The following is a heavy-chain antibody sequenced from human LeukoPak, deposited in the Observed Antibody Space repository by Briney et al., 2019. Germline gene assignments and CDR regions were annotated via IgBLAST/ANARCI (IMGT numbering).Heavy chain of an antibody. J-gene: IGHJ6*02. Sequence: GGPLRLSCAASGFTFSSYWMHWVRQAPGKGLVWVSRINSDGSSTSYADSVKGRFTISRDNAKNTLYLQMNSLRAEDTAVYYCEGYYYGMDVWGQGTTVTVSS. CDR1: GFTFSSYW. CDR2: INSDGSST. V-gene: IGHV3-74*01. CDR3: EGYYYGMDV.